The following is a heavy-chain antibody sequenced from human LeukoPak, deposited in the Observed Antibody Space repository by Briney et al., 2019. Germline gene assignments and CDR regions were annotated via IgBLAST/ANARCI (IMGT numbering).Heavy chain of an antibody. CDR2: ISAYNGNT. CDR1: GYTFTSYG. CDR3: AREDXGXYYFKGRDNAFDI. J-gene: IGHJ3*02. D-gene: IGHD1-26*01. V-gene: IGHV1-18*01. Sequence: VASVKVSCKASGYTFTSYGISWVRQAPGQGLEWMGWISAYNGNTNYAQKLQGRVTMTTDTSTSTAYTELRSLRSDDTAVYYWAREDXGXYYFKGRDNAFDIWGQGTMVTVSS.